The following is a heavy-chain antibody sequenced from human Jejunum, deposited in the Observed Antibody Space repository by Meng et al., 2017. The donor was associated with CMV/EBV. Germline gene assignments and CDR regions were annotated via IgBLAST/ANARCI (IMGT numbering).Heavy chain of an antibody. CDR3: ARDRDGYNTFDY. CDR2: IKPNTGSI. CDR1: GYTLGGNY. V-gene: IGHV1-2*02. D-gene: IGHD5-24*01. J-gene: IGHJ4*02. Sequence: QVNRVQSGAEVKKPGASVKVSCKASGYTLGGNYIHWVRQAPGQGLEYMGWIKPNTGSIKYVEKFQGRVTMTRDTSTNTAYMELTRLISDDTAVYYCARDRDGYNTFDYWGQGTLVTVSS.